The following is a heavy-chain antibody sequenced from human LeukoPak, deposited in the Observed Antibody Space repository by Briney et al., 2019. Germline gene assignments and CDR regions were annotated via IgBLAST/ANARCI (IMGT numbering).Heavy chain of an antibody. J-gene: IGHJ6*02. CDR3: ARVLARGRGALKERLLYNNVYYDMDV. V-gene: IGHV1-8*01. Sequence: RASVKVSCKASGYTFNMYDINWVRQTTGQGLEWMGWVSPTSGNTHYAQNFQGRVTMTWNSSITTAYMELSSLRSEDTAVFYCARVLARGRGALKERLLYNNVYYDMDVWGQGTTVTV. D-gene: IGHD1-26*01. CDR2: VSPTSGNT. CDR1: GYTFNMYD.